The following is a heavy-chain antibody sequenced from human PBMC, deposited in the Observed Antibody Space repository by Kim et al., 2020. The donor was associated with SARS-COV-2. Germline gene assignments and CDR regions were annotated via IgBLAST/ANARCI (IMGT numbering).Heavy chain of an antibody. CDR2: ISSSGSTI. Sequence: GGSLRLSCAASGFTFSSYEMNWVRQAPGKGLEWVSYISSSGSTIYYADSVKGRFTISRDNAKNSLYLQMNSLRAEDTAVYYCARVSYDYVWGTKAGKDYWGQGTLVTVSS. J-gene: IGHJ4*02. V-gene: IGHV3-48*03. CDR3: ARVSYDYVWGTKAGKDY. D-gene: IGHD3-16*01. CDR1: GFTFSSYE.